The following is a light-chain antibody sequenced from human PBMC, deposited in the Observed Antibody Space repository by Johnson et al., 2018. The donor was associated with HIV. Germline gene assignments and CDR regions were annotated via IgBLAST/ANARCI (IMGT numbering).Light chain of an antibody. CDR1: SSNIGNNY. CDR3: GTWDSSLSTYV. CDR2: ENN. V-gene: IGLV1-51*02. J-gene: IGLJ1*01. Sequence: HSVLTQPPSVSAAPGQKVTISCSGSSSNIGNNYVSWYQQLPGTAPKVLIHENNKRPSGIPDRFSGSKSDTSATLGITALQTGDEADYYCGTWDSSLSTYVFGTGTKVTVL.